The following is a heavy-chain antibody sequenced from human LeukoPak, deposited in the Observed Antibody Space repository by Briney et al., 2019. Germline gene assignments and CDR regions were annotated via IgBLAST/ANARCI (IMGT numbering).Heavy chain of an antibody. CDR2: IYPGDSDT. CDR1: GYSFTSYW. J-gene: IGHJ5*02. V-gene: IGHV5-51*01. CDR3: ARLQYGATIYNWFDP. Sequence: GESLKISCKGSGYSFTSYWIGWVRQVPGKGLEWMGIIYPGDSDTRYSPSFQGQVTISADKSISTAYLQWSSLKASDTAMYYCARLQYGATIYNWFDPWGQGTLVTVSS. D-gene: IGHD5-12*01.